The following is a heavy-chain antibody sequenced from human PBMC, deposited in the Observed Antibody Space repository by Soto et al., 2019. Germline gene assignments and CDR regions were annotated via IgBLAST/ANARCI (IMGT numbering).Heavy chain of an antibody. CDR3: STALRRDSALGAY. CDR2: IRSNADGGTA. J-gene: IGHJ4*02. Sequence: EVQLVESGGGLVKPGGSLRLSCTASGFPFIDAWMSWVRQAPGKGLQWIGRIRSNADGGTADLTAPVRDRFTISRDDSKPTLYLQMNSLKIDDTAVYFCSTALRRDSALGAYWGLGTLVSVSS. CDR1: GFPFIDAW. V-gene: IGHV3-15*01. D-gene: IGHD3-16*01.